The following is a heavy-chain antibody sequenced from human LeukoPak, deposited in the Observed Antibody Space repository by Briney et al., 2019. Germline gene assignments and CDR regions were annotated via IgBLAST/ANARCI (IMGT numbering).Heavy chain of an antibody. CDR2: IYYSGST. J-gene: IGHJ4*02. CDR1: GGSISSYY. Sequence: PSETLSFTCTVSGGSISSYYWSWIRQPPGKGLEWIGYIYYSGSTNYNPSLKSRVTISVDTSKNQFSLKLSSVTAADTAIYYCARAVSGRFDYWGQGTLVTVSS. D-gene: IGHD6-19*01. V-gene: IGHV4-59*12. CDR3: ARAVSGRFDY.